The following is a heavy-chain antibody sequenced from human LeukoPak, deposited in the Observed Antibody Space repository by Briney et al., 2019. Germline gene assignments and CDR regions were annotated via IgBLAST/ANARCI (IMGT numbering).Heavy chain of an antibody. CDR3: ARDSGYSYGLNWFDP. D-gene: IGHD5-18*01. CDR2: IYYSGST. V-gene: IGHV4-39*07. J-gene: IGHJ5*02. Sequence: SETLSLTCTVSGGSISSSSYYWGWIRQPPGKGLEWIGSIYYSGSTYYNPSLKSRVTISVDTSKNQFSLKLSSVTAADTAVYYCARDSGYSYGLNWFDPWGQGTLVTVSS. CDR1: GGSISSSSYY.